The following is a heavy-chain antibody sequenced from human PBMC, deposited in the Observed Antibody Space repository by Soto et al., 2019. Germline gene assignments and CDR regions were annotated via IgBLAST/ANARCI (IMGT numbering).Heavy chain of an antibody. CDR2: ILDTGTTV. Sequence: EFQVLESGGGWVQPGGSLRLSCAASGFSFSSTDMSWVRQAPGKGLEWVSTILDTGTTVFYADSVKGRFTVSRDNSYNTLSVQMNNLRADDTAVYHCVKNSGWFNTWGQGTLVAVSS. V-gene: IGHV3-23*01. CDR1: GFSFSSTD. J-gene: IGHJ5*02. D-gene: IGHD3-10*01. CDR3: VKNSGWFNT.